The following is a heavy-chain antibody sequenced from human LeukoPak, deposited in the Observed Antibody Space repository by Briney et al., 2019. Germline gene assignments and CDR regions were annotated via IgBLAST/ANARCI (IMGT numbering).Heavy chain of an antibody. Sequence: SETLSLTCTVSGGSISSYYWSWIRQPPGKGLERIGYIYYGGSTNYNPSLKSRVTISVDTSKNQFSLKLSSVTAADTAVYYCARDPVVGANDAFDIWGQGTMVTVSS. CDR3: ARDPVVGANDAFDI. CDR1: GGSISSYY. CDR2: IYYGGST. V-gene: IGHV4-59*01. D-gene: IGHD1-26*01. J-gene: IGHJ3*02.